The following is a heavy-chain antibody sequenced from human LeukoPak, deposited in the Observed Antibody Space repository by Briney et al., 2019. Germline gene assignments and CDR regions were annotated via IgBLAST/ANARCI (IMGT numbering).Heavy chain of an antibody. CDR1: GFTFSSYA. CDR3: ARDRPYSSGGHDY. CDR2: ISGSGGST. Sequence: GGSLRLSCAASGFTFSSYAMSWVRQVPGKGLEWVSAISGSGGSTYYADSVKGRFTISRDNSKNSLYLQMNSLRAEDTAVYYCARDRPYSSGGHDYWGQGTLVTVSS. V-gene: IGHV3-23*01. D-gene: IGHD6-19*01. J-gene: IGHJ4*02.